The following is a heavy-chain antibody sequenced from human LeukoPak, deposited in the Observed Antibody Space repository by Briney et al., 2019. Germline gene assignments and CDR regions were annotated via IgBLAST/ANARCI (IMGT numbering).Heavy chain of an antibody. Sequence: SQTLSLTCAISGDSVSSNSAAWNWIRQSPSRGLEWLGRTFYRSKWYNDYAVSVKSRITIDPDTSKNQFSLQLNSVTPEDTAVYYCARALQQQLDHDAFDIWGQGTMVTVSS. CDR1: GDSVSSNSAA. V-gene: IGHV6-1*01. CDR3: ARALQQQLDHDAFDI. D-gene: IGHD6-13*01. CDR2: TFYRSKWYN. J-gene: IGHJ3*02.